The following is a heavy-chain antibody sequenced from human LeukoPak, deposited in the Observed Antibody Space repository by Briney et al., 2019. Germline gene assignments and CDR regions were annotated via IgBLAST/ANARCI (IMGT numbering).Heavy chain of an antibody. J-gene: IGHJ4*02. Sequence: PSETLSFTCTVSGGSISSSSYYWGWIRQPPGKGLEWIGSIYYSGSTYYNPSLKSRVTISVDTSKNQFSLKLSSVTAADTAVYYCARKGRDYYGSGSYYPPDYWGQGTLVTVSS. CDR2: IYYSGST. CDR1: GGSISSSSYY. V-gene: IGHV4-39*01. D-gene: IGHD3-10*01. CDR3: ARKGRDYYGSGSYYPPDY.